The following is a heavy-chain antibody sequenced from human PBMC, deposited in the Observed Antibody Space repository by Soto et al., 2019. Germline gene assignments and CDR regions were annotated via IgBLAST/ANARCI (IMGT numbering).Heavy chain of an antibody. CDR2: INHRGST. J-gene: IGHJ6*02. Sequence: QVQLQQWGAGLLKPSETLSLTCAVYGGSFSGYYWSWIRQPPGKGLEWIGEINHRGSTNYNPSLKSRVTISVDTSKNQFSLKLSSVTAADTAVYYCARGPRTSSLIAAAYYYGMDVWGQGTTVTVSS. V-gene: IGHV4-34*01. CDR3: ARGPRTSSLIAAAYYYGMDV. CDR1: GGSFSGYY. D-gene: IGHD6-13*01.